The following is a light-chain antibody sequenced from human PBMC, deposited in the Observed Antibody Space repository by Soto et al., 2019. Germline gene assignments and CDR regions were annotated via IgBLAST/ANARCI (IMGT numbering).Light chain of an antibody. J-gene: IGKJ2*01. CDR1: QSVSSN. CDR2: GAS. CDR3: QQYNNSPYT. V-gene: IGKV3-15*01. Sequence: EIVMTQSPATLSVSPGERATLSCRASQSVSSNIAWYQQKPGQAPRLLIYGASTRATGIPARFSGSGSGTEFTLTISRLQSEDFAVYYCQQYNNSPYTFGQGTKLEIK.